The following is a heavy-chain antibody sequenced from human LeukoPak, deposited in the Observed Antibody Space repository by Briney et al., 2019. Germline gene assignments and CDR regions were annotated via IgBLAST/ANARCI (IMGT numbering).Heavy chain of an antibody. CDR1: GFTFSSYS. D-gene: IGHD5-18*01. V-gene: IGHV3-21*01. J-gene: IGHJ4*02. CDR2: ISSSSSYI. CDR3: ARAIGGYSYGYHFDY. Sequence: GGSLRLSCAASGFTFSSYSMNWVRQAPGKGLEWVSSISSSSSYIYYADSVRGRSTISRDNAKNSLYLQMNSLRAEDTAVYYCARAIGGYSYGYHFDYWGQGTLVTVSS.